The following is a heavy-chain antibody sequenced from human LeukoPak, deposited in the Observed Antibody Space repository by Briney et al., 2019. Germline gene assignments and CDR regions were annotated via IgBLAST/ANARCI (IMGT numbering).Heavy chain of an antibody. Sequence: GGSLRLSCAASEFTFSSYWMSWVRQAPGKGLEWVANIKQDGSEKYYVDSVKGRFTISRDNAKKSLFLQMNSLRAEDTAVYYCARTGDYGSGRYFRPFDYWGQGTLVTVSS. CDR3: ARTGDYGSGRYFRPFDY. J-gene: IGHJ4*02. CDR2: IKQDGSEK. CDR1: EFTFSSYW. D-gene: IGHD3-10*01. V-gene: IGHV3-7*01.